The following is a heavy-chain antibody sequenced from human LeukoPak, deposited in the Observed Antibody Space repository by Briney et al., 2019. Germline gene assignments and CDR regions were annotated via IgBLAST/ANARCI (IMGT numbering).Heavy chain of an antibody. Sequence: GGSLRLSCAASVFPFSSYWMHWVRQAPGKGLVWVSHINTDGRSTNYADSVKGRFTVSRDNAKNTLYLQMNSLRAEDTAVYYCGRRLRDWGQGTLVTVSS. J-gene: IGHJ4*02. CDR2: INTDGRST. CDR1: VFPFSSYW. CDR3: GRRLRD. V-gene: IGHV3-74*01.